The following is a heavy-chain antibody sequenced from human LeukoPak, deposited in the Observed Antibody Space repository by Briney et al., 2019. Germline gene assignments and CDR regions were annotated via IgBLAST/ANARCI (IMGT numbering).Heavy chain of an antibody. CDR1: GYTFTSYG. D-gene: IGHD1-26*01. CDR3: ARETSGSYWGYYYYYMDV. V-gene: IGHV1-18*01. J-gene: IGHJ6*03. CDR2: ISAYNGNT. Sequence: ASVKVSCKASGYTFTSYGISWVRQAPGQGLEWMGWISAYNGNTNYAQKLQGRVTMTTDTSTSTAYMELRSLRSDDTAVYYCARETSGSYWGYYYYYMDVWGKGTTVTISS.